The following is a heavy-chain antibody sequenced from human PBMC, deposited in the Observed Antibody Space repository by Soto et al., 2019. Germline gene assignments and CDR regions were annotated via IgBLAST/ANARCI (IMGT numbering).Heavy chain of an antibody. CDR3: ARGNGDYAYDAFDI. D-gene: IGHD4-17*01. CDR2: ISYDGSNK. Sequence: QVQLVESGGGVVQPGRSLRLSCAASGFTFSSYAMHWVRQAPGKGLEWVAVISYDGSNKYYEDSVKGRFTITRDNSKNTLYLQVNSLRAEDTAVYYCARGNGDYAYDAFDIWGQGTMVTVSS. V-gene: IGHV3-30-3*01. CDR1: GFTFSSYA. J-gene: IGHJ3*02.